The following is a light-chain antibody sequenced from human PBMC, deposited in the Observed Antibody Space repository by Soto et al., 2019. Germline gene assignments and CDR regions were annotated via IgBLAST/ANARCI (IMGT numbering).Light chain of an antibody. CDR1: QSIRSY. J-gene: IGKJ4*01. CDR2: FAS. CDR3: QQTYTTPLT. V-gene: IGKV1-39*01. Sequence: DIQMTQSPSSLSASVGDRVSITCRASQSIRSYLNWYQQKPGKAPKLLIDFASSLQSGVPSRFSGSGSGTDFTLTISSLQHADFATYYCQQTYTTPLTFGGGTKVEIE.